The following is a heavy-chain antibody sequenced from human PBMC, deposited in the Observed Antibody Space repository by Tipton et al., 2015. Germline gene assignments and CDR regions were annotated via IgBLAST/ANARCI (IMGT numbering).Heavy chain of an antibody. CDR1: GGSISSYY. V-gene: IGHV4-4*07. CDR2: IYTSGAT. D-gene: IGHD3-9*01. CDR3: ARDDWGATRY. Sequence: TLSLTCTVSGGSISSYYWSWIRQPAGKGLEWIGRIYTSGATDYNPSFESRVTMSVDTSKKQFSLTLNYVSASDTAVYYCARDDWGATRYWGQGTLVTVSS. J-gene: IGHJ4*02.